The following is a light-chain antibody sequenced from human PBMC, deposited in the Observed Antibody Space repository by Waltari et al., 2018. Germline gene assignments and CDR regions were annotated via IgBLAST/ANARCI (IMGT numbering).Light chain of an antibody. CDR3: QQYGSSPFT. J-gene: IGKJ3*01. Sequence: EIVLTQSPGTLSLSPGERATLSCRASQSVSSSCLAWYQQKPGQAPRLLIYDASSRVTGIPDRFSGSGSGTDFTLTISRLEPEDFAVYYCQQYGSSPFTFGPGTKVDIK. CDR1: QSVSSSC. CDR2: DAS. V-gene: IGKV3-20*01.